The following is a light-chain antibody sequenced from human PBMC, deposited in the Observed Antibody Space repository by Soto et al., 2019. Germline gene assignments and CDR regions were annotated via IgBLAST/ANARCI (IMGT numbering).Light chain of an antibody. J-gene: IGLJ1*01. V-gene: IGLV1-44*01. Sequence: QAVVTQPPSASGTPGQRVSISCSGSGSNIGSNTVNWYQQLPGTAPKLLMYNNNQRPSGVPDRFSGSKSGTSASLAISGLQSEDEADYYCAAWDDSLSGYVFGTGTQLTVL. CDR1: GSNIGSNT. CDR3: AAWDDSLSGYV. CDR2: NNN.